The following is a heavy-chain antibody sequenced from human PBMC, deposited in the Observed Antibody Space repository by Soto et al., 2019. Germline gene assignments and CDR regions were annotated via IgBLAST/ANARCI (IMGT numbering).Heavy chain of an antibody. J-gene: IGHJ2*01. CDR3: AKRTVGWYFDL. D-gene: IGHD4-17*01. Sequence: EVQLLESGGGLVQPGGSLRLSCAASGFTFSSYAMSWVRQAPGKGREWVSAISGSGCSTYYEDPEKGRFPIARDNSKNTLYLQMNSLRAEDTAVYYCAKRTVGWYFDLWGRGTLVTVSS. CDR1: GFTFSSYA. CDR2: ISGSGCST. V-gene: IGHV3-23*01.